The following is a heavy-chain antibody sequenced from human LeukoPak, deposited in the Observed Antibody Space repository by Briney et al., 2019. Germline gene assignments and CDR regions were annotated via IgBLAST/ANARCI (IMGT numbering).Heavy chain of an antibody. CDR2: ISWNSGSI. Sequence: GGSLRLSCAASGFTFDDYAMHWVRQAPGKGLEWVSGISWNSGSIGYADSVKGRFTISRDNAKNSLYLQMNSLRAEGTALYYCAKDSKQLGYNPLFDYWGQGTLVTVSS. V-gene: IGHV3-9*01. J-gene: IGHJ4*02. D-gene: IGHD6-6*01. CDR3: AKDSKQLGYNPLFDY. CDR1: GFTFDDYA.